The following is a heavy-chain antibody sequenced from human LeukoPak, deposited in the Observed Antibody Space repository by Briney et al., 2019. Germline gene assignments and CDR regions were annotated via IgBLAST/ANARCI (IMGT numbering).Heavy chain of an antibody. CDR2: ISRSGDVT. CDR1: GFTFSSYV. J-gene: IGHJ4*01. D-gene: IGHD4-17*01. Sequence: GGSLRLSCAASGFTFSSYVMNWVRQAPGEGLEWVSGISRSGDVTYYADSVKGRFTISRDNSKNTLYLQIDGLRAEDTAIYYCAKDRDDYGDFAFDYWGQGTQVTVSS. CDR3: AKDRDDYGDFAFDY. V-gene: IGHV3-23*01.